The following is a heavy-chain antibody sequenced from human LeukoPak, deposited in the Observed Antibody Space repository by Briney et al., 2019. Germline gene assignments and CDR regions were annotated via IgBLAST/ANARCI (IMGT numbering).Heavy chain of an antibody. J-gene: IGHJ4*02. Sequence: ASVRVSCMVFGYALSELSMHWVRQGPGKGLEWVGGYYPEHDGTINAQKFQGIFTMIEDTSTNTLYMDLSSLRSEDTAMYFCATPRTGRVVSITGSYFDYWGQGTLVTVSS. CDR3: ATPRTGRVVSITGSYFDY. V-gene: IGHV1-24*01. D-gene: IGHD3-22*01. CDR1: GYALSELS. CDR2: YYPEHDGT.